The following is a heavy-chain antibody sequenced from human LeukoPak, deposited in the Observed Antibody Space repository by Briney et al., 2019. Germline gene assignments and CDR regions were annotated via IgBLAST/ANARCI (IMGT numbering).Heavy chain of an antibody. Sequence: GGSLILSCEASGFTFSSYWMSWVRQAPGRGLEWVANLKQDGSVKQYVDSVRGRFTISRDNAKTSLYLQMTSLKAEDSAAYYCARDEKSGHFVYWGQGILVTVSS. J-gene: IGHJ4*02. D-gene: IGHD1-26*01. CDR3: ARDEKSGHFVY. V-gene: IGHV3-7*01. CDR2: LKQDGSVK. CDR1: GFTFSSYW.